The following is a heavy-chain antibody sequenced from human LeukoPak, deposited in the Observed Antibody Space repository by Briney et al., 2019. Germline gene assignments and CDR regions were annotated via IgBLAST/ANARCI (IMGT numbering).Heavy chain of an antibody. J-gene: IGHJ4*02. CDR3: ASTFMVRGVMVYFDY. Sequence: ASVKVSCKASVYTFTGYYMHSVRQAPGQGLEWMGWIYPNSGGTNYAQKFQGRVTMTRDTSISTAYMELSRLRSDDTAVYYCASTFMVRGVMVYFDYWGQGTLVTVSS. CDR1: VYTFTGYY. V-gene: IGHV1-2*02. D-gene: IGHD3-10*01. CDR2: IYPNSGGT.